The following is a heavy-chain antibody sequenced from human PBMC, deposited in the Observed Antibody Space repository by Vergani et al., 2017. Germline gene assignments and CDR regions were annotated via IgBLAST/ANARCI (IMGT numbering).Heavy chain of an antibody. J-gene: IGHJ6*02. CDR3: ARDAGPGLGYYYGMDV. CDR2: ISYDGSNK. D-gene: IGHD6-19*01. V-gene: IGHV3-30-3*01. CDR1: GFTFSDYY. Sequence: QVQLVESGGGLVKPGGSLRLSCAASGFTFSDYYMSWIRQAPGKGLEWVAVISYDGSNKYYADSVKGRFTISRDNSKNTLYLQMNSLRAEDTAVYYCARDAGPGLGYYYGMDVWGQGTTVTVSS.